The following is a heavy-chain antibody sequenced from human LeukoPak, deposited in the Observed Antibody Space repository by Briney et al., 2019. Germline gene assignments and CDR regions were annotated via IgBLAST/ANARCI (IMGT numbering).Heavy chain of an antibody. D-gene: IGHD6-19*01. CDR3: AKSSGWSYYYGMDV. V-gene: IGHV3-23*01. CDR2: ISVSGGST. Sequence: GGSLRLSCSASGFTFSSYAMSWVRQAPGKGLEWVSSISVSGGSTYYADSVKGRLTISRDDSKNTLYLQMNSLRAEDTALYYCAKSSGWSYYYGMDVWGQGTTVTVSS. J-gene: IGHJ6*02. CDR1: GFTFSSYA.